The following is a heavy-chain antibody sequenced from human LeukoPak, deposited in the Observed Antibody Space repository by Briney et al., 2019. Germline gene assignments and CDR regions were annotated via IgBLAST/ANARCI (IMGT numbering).Heavy chain of an antibody. CDR1: GFTFSSYA. Sequence: GGSLRLSCAASGFTFSSYAMHWVRQAPGKGLEWVAVISYDGSNKYYADSVKGRFTISRDNSKNTLYLQMNSLGVEDTAVYYCAKGRYNSGPNWFDPWGQGTLVTVSS. D-gene: IGHD6-19*01. V-gene: IGHV3-30-3*01. CDR3: AKGRYNSGPNWFDP. J-gene: IGHJ5*02. CDR2: ISYDGSNK.